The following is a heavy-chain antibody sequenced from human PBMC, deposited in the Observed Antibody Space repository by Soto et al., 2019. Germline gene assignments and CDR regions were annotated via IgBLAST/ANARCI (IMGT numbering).Heavy chain of an antibody. J-gene: IGHJ4*02. V-gene: IGHV4-39*01. CDR2: IYYSGST. D-gene: IGHD3-22*01. CDR1: GGSISSSSYY. CDR3: ATAHYYDSSGPFDY. Sequence: QLQLQESGPGLVKPSETLSLTCTVSGGSISSSSYYWGWIRQPPGKGLEWIGSIYYSGSTYYNPPLKSRVTISVDTSKNQFSLKLSSVTAADTAVYYCATAHYYDSSGPFDYWGQGTLVTVSS.